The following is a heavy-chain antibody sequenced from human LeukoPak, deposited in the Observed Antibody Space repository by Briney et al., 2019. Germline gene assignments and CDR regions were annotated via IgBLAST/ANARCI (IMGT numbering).Heavy chain of an antibody. Sequence: GESLQISFKGSGYSFTSYWIAWVRQMPGKGLERMGIIYPGDSDTRYSPSFQGQVTISADKSISTAYLQWSSLKASDTAIYYCARHGIAVDGTPDYWGQGTLVTVSS. D-gene: IGHD6-19*01. V-gene: IGHV5-51*01. CDR1: GYSFTSYW. CDR2: IYPGDSDT. CDR3: ARHGIAVDGTPDY. J-gene: IGHJ4*02.